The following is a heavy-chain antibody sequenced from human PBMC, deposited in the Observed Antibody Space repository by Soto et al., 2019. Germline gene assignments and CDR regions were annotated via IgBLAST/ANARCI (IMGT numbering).Heavy chain of an antibody. J-gene: IGHJ4*02. CDR3: ARENCGGDCYEGSGDY. V-gene: IGHV1-69*13. CDR1: GVTFSSYA. CDR2: IIPIFGTA. D-gene: IGHD2-21*02. Sequence: SVKVSCKASGVTFSSYAISWVRQAPGQGLEWMGGIIPIFGTANYAQKFQGRVTITADESTSTAYMELSSLRSEDTAVYYCARENCGGDCYEGSGDYWGQGTLVTVSS.